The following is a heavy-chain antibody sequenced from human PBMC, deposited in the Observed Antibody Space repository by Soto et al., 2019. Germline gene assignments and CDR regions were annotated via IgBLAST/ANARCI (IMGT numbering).Heavy chain of an antibody. Sequence: EVQLVESGGGLVKPGGSLRLSCAASGFTLSSHSMNWVRQAPGKGLEWISSISTSGSYYADLVKGRFTISRDNAKNSLYLQMNSLRAEDTAMYYCARDGPYDSSGYNPLDYWGQGTLVTVSS. J-gene: IGHJ4*02. D-gene: IGHD3-22*01. CDR1: GFTLSSHS. V-gene: IGHV3-21*01. CDR3: ARDGPYDSSGYNPLDY. CDR2: ISTSGS.